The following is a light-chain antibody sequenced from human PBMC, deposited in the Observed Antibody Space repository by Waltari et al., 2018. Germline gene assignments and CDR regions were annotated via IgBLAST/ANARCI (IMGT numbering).Light chain of an antibody. CDR2: GNG. CDR1: SSNIGAGYD. Sequence: QSGLTQPPSVSGAPGQRVTISCTGSSSNIGAGYDVHWYQLFPGTAPKLLIYGNGTRPSGFPDRVSGSKSGTSASLAITGLQAEDEADYYCQSYDNTSGSIFGGGTKLTVL. CDR3: QSYDNTSGSI. V-gene: IGLV1-40*01. J-gene: IGLJ2*01.